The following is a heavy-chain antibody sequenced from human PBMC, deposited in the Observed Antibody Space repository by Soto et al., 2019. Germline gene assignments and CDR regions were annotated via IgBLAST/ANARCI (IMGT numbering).Heavy chain of an antibody. V-gene: IGHV3-23*01. CDR3: AKPLDGYSYGYALEI. D-gene: IGHD5-18*01. CDR2: ISGSGGST. CDR1: QFTFSNYG. Sequence: EVRLLESGGGLVQRGGSLRLSCAASQFTFSNYGMNWVRQAPGKGLEWVSGISGSGGSTYYADSVKGRFTISRDDSKNTLYLQMNSLRVEDTAVYYCAKPLDGYSYGYALEIWGQGTMVTVSS. J-gene: IGHJ3*02.